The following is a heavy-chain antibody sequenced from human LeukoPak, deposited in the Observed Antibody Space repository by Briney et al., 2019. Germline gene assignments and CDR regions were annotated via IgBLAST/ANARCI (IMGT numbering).Heavy chain of an antibody. J-gene: IGHJ4*02. V-gene: IGHV3-30*02. CDR2: NRYDGSNK. CDR3: AKGLDYYDSSYGY. Sequence: GGSLRLSCAASAFTFSTYGMHWVRQAPGKGLEWVAFNRYDGSNKYYADSVKGRFTISRDNSKNTLYLQMNSLRAEDTAVYYCAKGLDYYDSSYGYWGQGTLVTVSS. D-gene: IGHD3-22*01. CDR1: AFTFSTYG.